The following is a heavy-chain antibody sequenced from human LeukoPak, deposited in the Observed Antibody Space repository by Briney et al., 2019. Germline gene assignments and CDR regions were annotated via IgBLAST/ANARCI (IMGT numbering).Heavy chain of an antibody. CDR1: GFTFTSPA. CDR2: IVVGSGNT. CDR3: AADVAAYRAFDI. J-gene: IGHJ3*02. D-gene: IGHD6-13*01. V-gene: IGHV1-58*02. Sequence: GTSVKVSCKASGFTFTSPAMQWVRQARGQRLEWIGWIVVGSGNTNYAQKFQERVTITRDMSTSTAYMGLSSLRSEDTAVYYCAADVAAYRAFDIWGQGTMVTVSS.